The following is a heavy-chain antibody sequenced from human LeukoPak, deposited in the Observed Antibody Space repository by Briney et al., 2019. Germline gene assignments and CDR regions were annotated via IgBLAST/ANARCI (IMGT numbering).Heavy chain of an antibody. J-gene: IGHJ4*02. V-gene: IGHV3-74*01. D-gene: IGHD4-23*01. CDR2: INVDGSYT. CDR3: ARDFDAGGTPWDDFHY. CDR1: GFTFSNYW. Sequence: GGSLRLSCAASGFTFSNYWMHWVRQSPGKGPVWVARINVDGSYTSYADSVKGRFTISRDDAKNTLYLQMSSLRAEDTSVYYCARDFDAGGTPWDDFHYWGRGTLVTVSS.